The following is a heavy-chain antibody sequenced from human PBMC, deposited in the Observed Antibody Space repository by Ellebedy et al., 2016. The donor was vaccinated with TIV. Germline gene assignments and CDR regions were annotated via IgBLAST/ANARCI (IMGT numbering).Heavy chain of an antibody. CDR3: ARNGGAGIQLWSYYFDY. CDR1: GGSISSYY. Sequence: MPSETLSLTCTVSGGSISSYYWSWIRQPPGKGLEWIGYIYYSGSTNYNPSLKSRVTISVDTSKNQFSLKLSSVTAADTAVYYCARNGGAGIQLWSYYFDYWGQGTLVTVSS. V-gene: IGHV4-59*01. J-gene: IGHJ4*02. CDR2: IYYSGST. D-gene: IGHD5-18*01.